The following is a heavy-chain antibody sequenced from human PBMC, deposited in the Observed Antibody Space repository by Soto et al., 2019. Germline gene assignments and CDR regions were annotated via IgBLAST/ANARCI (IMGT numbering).Heavy chain of an antibody. CDR1: GGSISSTSYY. V-gene: IGHV4-39*02. D-gene: IGHD4-4*01. CDR3: ARDYSNYLTYYYGMDV. CDR2: INYSGST. J-gene: IGHJ6*02. Sequence: SETLSLTCTVSGGSISSTSYYWGWIRQPPGKGLEWIGSINYSGSTYYNPSLKSRVTISVDTSKNQFSLKLSSVTAADTAVYYCARDYSNYLTYYYGMDVWGQGTTVTVSS.